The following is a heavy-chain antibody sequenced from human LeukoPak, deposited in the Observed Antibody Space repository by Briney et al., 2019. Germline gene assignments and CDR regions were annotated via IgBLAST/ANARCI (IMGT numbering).Heavy chain of an antibody. V-gene: IGHV3-30*02. CDR1: GFTFSSYG. J-gene: IGHJ4*02. CDR3: AKARDYSGGWYSVCDY. CDR2: IRYDGSNT. Sequence: GGSLRLSCAASGFTFSSYGVHWVRQAPGKGLEWVAFIRYDGSNTYYTDSVKGRVTISRDNSKNTLYLQMNSLRAEDTAVYYCAKARDYSGGWYSVCDYWGQGTLVTVSS. D-gene: IGHD6-19*01.